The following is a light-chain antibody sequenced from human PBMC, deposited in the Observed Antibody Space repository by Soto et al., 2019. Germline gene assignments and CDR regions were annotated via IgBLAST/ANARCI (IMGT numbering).Light chain of an antibody. CDR3: CSYASMYNLK. Sequence: QSALTQPRSVSGSPGQSVAIPCTGTSSDVGGYNYVSWYQQLPDKAPKLTIPDVNKRPSGVPDRFSGSKSGNTAYLSISRLQADDEADYYCCSYASMYNLKFGGGTNLTVL. V-gene: IGLV2-11*01. J-gene: IGLJ2*01. CDR2: DVN. CDR1: SSDVGGYNY.